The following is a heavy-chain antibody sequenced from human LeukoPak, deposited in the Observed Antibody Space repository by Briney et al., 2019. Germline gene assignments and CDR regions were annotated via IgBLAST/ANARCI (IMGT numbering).Heavy chain of an antibody. D-gene: IGHD3-3*01. J-gene: IGHJ6*02. CDR1: GGSISSGDYY. V-gene: IGHV4-30-4*01. CDR3: ARAYYDFWSGSVRAMDV. Sequence: SETLSLTCTVSGGSISSGDYYWSWIRQPPGKGLEWIGYIYYSGSTYYNPSLKSRVTISVDTSKNQFSLKLSSVTAADTAVYYCARAYYDFWSGSVRAMDVWGQGTTVTVSS. CDR2: IYYSGST.